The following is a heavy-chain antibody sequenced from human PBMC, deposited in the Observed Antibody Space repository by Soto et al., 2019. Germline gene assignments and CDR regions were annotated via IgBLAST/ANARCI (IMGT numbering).Heavy chain of an antibody. V-gene: IGHV3-72*01. D-gene: IGHD3-22*01. J-gene: IGHJ4*02. CDR3: VRTTYFSDRSGYTRCFDY. Sequence: EVQLVESGGGLVQPGGSLRLSGAGSGFTLSDHYIDWVRQAPGKGLEWVGRSRDKAQGYSTAYAASVKGRFTTSRDESKNSGYLQMNSLKTEDTAVYYCVRTTYFSDRSGYTRCFDYWGQGTLVTFSS. CDR2: SRDKAQGYST. CDR1: GFTLSDHY.